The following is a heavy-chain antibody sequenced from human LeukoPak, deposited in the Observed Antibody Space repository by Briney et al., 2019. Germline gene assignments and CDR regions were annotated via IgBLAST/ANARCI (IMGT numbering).Heavy chain of an antibody. D-gene: IGHD1-26*01. CDR2: ISSSGSYI. V-gene: IGHV3-21*01. CDR3: AREYVRAKDY. J-gene: IGHJ4*02. Sequence: GGSLRLSCAASGFTFSSHSMIGVRQAPGKGLEWVSSISSSGSYIYNADSVKGRFIISRDNVKNSLYLQMNSLRAEDTAIYYCAREYVRAKDYWGQGTQVSVSS. CDR1: GFTFSSHS.